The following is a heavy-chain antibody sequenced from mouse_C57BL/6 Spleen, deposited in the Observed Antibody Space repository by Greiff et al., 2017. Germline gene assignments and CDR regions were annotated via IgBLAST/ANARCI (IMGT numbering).Heavy chain of an antibody. CDR1: GFTFSSYT. J-gene: IGHJ3*01. CDR2: ISGGGGNT. Sequence: EVKLVESGGGLVKPGGSLKLSCAASGFTFSSYTMSWVRQTPEKRLEWVATISGGGGNTYYPDSVKGRFTISRDNAKNPLYLQMSSLRSEDTALYYCARQSIGGFAYWGQGTLVTVSA. D-gene: IGHD2-3*01. V-gene: IGHV5-9*01. CDR3: ARQSIGGFAY.